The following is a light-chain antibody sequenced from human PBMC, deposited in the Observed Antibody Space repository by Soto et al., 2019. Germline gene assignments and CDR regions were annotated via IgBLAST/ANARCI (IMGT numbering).Light chain of an antibody. Sequence: EIVLTQSPGTLSLSSGERATLSCRASQSVSSSYLAWYQQRPGQAPRLLIYGASNRATGIPDRFSGSGSGTDVTLTISRLEPEDFAVYYCQQYGSSPLTFGGGTKVEIK. CDR3: QQYGSSPLT. V-gene: IGKV3-20*01. CDR1: QSVSSSY. J-gene: IGKJ4*01. CDR2: GAS.